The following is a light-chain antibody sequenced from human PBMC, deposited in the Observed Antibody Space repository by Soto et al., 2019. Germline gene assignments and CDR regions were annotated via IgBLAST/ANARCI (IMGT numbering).Light chain of an antibody. J-gene: IGKJ2*01. CDR3: QQYGSSPYT. Sequence: DIVLTQSPGTLSLSPGERATLSCRASQSVSSSYLAWYQQKPGQAPRLLIYGASSRATGIPDRFSGSGSGTEFTLTISRLEPEDFAVYYCQQYGSSPYTFGQGTKLEIK. CDR1: QSVSSSY. V-gene: IGKV3-20*01. CDR2: GAS.